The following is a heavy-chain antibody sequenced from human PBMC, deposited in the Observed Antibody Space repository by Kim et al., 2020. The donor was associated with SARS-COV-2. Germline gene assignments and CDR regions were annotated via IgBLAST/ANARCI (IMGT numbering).Heavy chain of an antibody. V-gene: IGHV6-1*01. CDR3: ARDSYFYNLGNYVPLGYYGMDV. CDR2: TYFRSEWYS. J-gene: IGHJ6*02. Sequence: SQTLSLTCAISGDSVSSTSAAWNWVRQSPARGLEWLGRTYFRSEWYSEYASSLKSRMTINPDTSKNQISLHLNSVTPEDSAVYYCARDSYFYNLGNYVPLGYYGMDVWGQGPTVTVSS. D-gene: IGHD3-22*01. CDR1: GDSVSSTSAA.